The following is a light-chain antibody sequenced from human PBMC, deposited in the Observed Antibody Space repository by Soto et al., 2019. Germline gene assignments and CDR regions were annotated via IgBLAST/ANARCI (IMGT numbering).Light chain of an antibody. Sequence: QSALTQPRSVSGSPGQSVTISCTGTSSDVGGYNYVSWYQQYPGKAPKLMIYDVGKRPSGVPDRFSGSKSGNTASLTISGLQAEDEADYYCCSYAGSYTGVFGGGTKVTVL. CDR2: DVG. CDR1: SSDVGGYNY. CDR3: CSYAGSYTGV. J-gene: IGLJ2*01. V-gene: IGLV2-11*01.